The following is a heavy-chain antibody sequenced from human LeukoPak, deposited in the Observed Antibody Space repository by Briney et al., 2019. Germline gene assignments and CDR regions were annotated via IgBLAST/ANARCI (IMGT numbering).Heavy chain of an antibody. D-gene: IGHD6-13*01. CDR1: GFTFSSYS. CDR3: ARVYSSSWDPLDY. Sequence: PGGSLRLSCAASGFTFSSYSMNWVRQAPGKGLEWVSSISSSSSYIYYADSVKGRFTISRDNAKNSLYLQMNSLRAEDTAVYYCARVYSSSWDPLDYWGQGTLVTVSS. J-gene: IGHJ4*02. CDR2: ISSSSSYI. V-gene: IGHV3-21*01.